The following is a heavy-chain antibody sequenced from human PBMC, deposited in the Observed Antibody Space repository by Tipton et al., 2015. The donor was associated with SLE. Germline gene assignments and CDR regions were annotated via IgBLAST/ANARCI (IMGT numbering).Heavy chain of an antibody. V-gene: IGHV4-39*02. CDR1: GVSISTSRYY. CDR2: LYAGGST. Sequence: TLSLTCSVSGVSISTSRYYWGWIRQSPGQGLEWVGSLYAGGSTYFHPSLKSRASISADASKNHFSLKVRSVTAADTAVYYCAVTMGFYYYGMDVWGQGTTVTVSS. J-gene: IGHJ6*02. CDR3: AVTMGFYYYGMDV. D-gene: IGHD3-10*01.